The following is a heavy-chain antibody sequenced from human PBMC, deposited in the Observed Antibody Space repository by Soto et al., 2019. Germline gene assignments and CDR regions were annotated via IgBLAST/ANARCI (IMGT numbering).Heavy chain of an antibody. CDR3: ARELGYYDSSGYFDD. D-gene: IGHD3-22*01. J-gene: IGHJ4*02. Sequence: PGGSLRLSCAASGFTFSDHYMSWIRQAPGKGLEWVSYISSSGDIIYYADSVKGRFTISRDNAKNSLYLQMNSLRAEDTAVYYCARELGYYDSSGYFDDWGQVTLVTVS. V-gene: IGHV3-11*01. CDR2: ISSSGDII. CDR1: GFTFSDHY.